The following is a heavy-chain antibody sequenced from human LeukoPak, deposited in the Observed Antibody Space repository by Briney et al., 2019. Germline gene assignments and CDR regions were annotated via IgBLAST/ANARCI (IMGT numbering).Heavy chain of an antibody. Sequence: GGSLRLSCSASGFTFSNYDMTWVRQAPGKGLEWVSSINYSGEYTYYADSVEGRFTISRDNSKNTLYLQMNSLRAEDTAVYYCAKEYARRVVFYTFEIWGQGTLVTVSS. CDR2: INYSGEYT. CDR1: GFTFSNYD. V-gene: IGHV3-23*01. CDR3: AKEYARRVVFYTFEI. D-gene: IGHD2-8*01. J-gene: IGHJ4*02.